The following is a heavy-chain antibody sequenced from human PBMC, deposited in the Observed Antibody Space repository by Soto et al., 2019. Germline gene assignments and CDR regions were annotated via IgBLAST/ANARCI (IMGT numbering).Heavy chain of an antibody. CDR2: ISSSSSTI. V-gene: IGHV3-48*02. CDR1: GFTFSSYS. D-gene: IGHD6-19*01. Sequence: GGSLRLSCAASGFTFSSYSMNWVRQAPGKGLEWVSYISSSSSTIYYADSVKGRFTISRDNAKNSLYLQMNSLRDEDTAVYYCARDSDSSVLNDAFDIWGQGQWSPSPQ. J-gene: IGHJ3*02. CDR3: ARDSDSSVLNDAFDI.